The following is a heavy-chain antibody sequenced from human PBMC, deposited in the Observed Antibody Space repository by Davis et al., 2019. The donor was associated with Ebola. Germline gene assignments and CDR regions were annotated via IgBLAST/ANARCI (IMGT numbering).Heavy chain of an antibody. Sequence: SETLSLTCTVSGGSISSYYWSWIRQPPGKGLEWIGYIYYSGSTNYNPSLKSRVTISVDTSKNQFSLKLSSVTAADTAVYYCARPIGGATSWFDPWGQGTLVTVSS. D-gene: IGHD1-26*01. CDR1: GGSISSYY. J-gene: IGHJ5*02. CDR3: ARPIGGATSWFDP. V-gene: IGHV4-59*12. CDR2: IYYSGST.